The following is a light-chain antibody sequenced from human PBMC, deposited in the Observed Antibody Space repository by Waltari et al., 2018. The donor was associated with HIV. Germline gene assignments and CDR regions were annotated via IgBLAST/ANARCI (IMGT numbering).Light chain of an antibody. V-gene: IGLV3-25*03. CDR2: KDS. CDR3: QSADSSATYYV. Sequence: SYELTPPPSMSVSPGQTARITCSGDAFPQQYAYWYQQKQCQAPELVIYKDSERPSGSPERFSGSSSGTTATLTISGVQAEDEDDYYCQSADSSATYYVFGTGTKVTVL. J-gene: IGLJ1*01. CDR1: AFPQQY.